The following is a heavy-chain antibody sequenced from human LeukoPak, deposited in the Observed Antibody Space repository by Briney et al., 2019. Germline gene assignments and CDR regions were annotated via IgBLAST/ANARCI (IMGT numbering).Heavy chain of an antibody. V-gene: IGHV4-59*01. CDR1: GGSISSYY. Sequence: SETLSLTCTVSGGSISSYYWSWIRQPPGKGLEWIGYIYYSGSTNYNPSLKSRVTISVDTSKNQFSLKLSSVTAADTAVYYCARDASSYAFDIWGRGTMVTVSS. CDR3: ARDASSYAFDI. CDR2: IYYSGST. J-gene: IGHJ3*02.